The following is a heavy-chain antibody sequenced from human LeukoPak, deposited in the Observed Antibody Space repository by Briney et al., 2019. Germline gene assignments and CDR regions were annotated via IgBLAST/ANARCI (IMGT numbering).Heavy chain of an antibody. CDR3: ARHLRGEQQLSGFDY. CDR2: IYYSGST. CDR1: GGSISSYY. J-gene: IGHJ4*02. Sequence: SETLSLTCAVSGGSISSYYWSWIRQPPGKGLEWIGYIYYSGSTKYNPSLRSRVTISADTSKNQFSLKLSSVTAADMAVYYCARHLRGEQQLSGFDYWGQGTPVTVSS. D-gene: IGHD6-13*01. V-gene: IGHV4-59*08.